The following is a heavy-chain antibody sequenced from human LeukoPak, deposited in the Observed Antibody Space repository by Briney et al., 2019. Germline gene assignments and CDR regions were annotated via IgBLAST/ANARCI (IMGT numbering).Heavy chain of an antibody. J-gene: IGHJ4*02. D-gene: IGHD1-20*01. Sequence: PGRSLRLSCAASGFTFSTYAMHWVRQAPGRGPEWVAVISYDGSNEYYADSVKGRFTISRDNSKNTLYLQVNSLRAEDTAVYYCARDNWSFDYWGQGTLVTVSS. CDR3: ARDNWSFDY. V-gene: IGHV3-30-3*01. CDR1: GFTFSTYA. CDR2: ISYDGSNE.